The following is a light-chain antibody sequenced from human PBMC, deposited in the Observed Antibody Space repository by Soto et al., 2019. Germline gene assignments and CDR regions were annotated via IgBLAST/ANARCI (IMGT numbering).Light chain of an antibody. CDR3: HHYANWPLT. CDR2: DAS. CDR1: QGIGIT. J-gene: IGKJ4*01. Sequence: EIVMTQSPAALSLSPGEGATLSCRASQGIGITLAWYQQKPCQTPRLLIYDASTRAAGVPARFSGSGSGTAFTLPINRLQSEDFAIDYCHHYANWPLTFGGGTKV. V-gene: IGKV3-15*01.